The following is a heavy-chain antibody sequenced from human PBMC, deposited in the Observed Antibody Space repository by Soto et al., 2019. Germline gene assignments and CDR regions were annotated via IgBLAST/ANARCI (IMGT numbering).Heavy chain of an antibody. CDR3: AKVPFHPWGYMDV. J-gene: IGHJ6*03. CDR1: GFTFSSYG. D-gene: IGHD7-27*01. V-gene: IGHV3-30*18. CDR2: ISYDGSNK. Sequence: QVQLVESGGGVVQPGRSLRLSCAASGFTFSSYGMHWVRQAPGKGLEWVAVISYDGSNKYYADSVKGRFTISRDNSKNTLYLQMNSLRAEDSAVYYCAKVPFHPWGYMDVWGKGTTVTVSS.